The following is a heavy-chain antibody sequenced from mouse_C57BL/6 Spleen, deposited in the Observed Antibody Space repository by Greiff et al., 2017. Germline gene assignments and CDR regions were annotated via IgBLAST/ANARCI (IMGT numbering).Heavy chain of an antibody. CDR3: ARRDPHYFDV. J-gene: IGHJ1*03. CDR2: IDPETGGT. Sequence: VKLVESGAELVRPGASVTLSCKASGYTFTNYEMNWVKQTPVQGLEWIGAIDPETGGTAYNQKFKGKAILTADKSSSTAYMELRSLTSEDSAVYYCARRDPHYFDVWGTGTTVTVSS. CDR1: GYTFTNYE. V-gene: IGHV1-15*01.